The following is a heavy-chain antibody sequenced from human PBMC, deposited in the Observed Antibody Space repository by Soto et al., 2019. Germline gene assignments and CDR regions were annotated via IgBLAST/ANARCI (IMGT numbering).Heavy chain of an antibody. Sequence: PGGSLRLSCAASGFTFTSYWMSWVRQAPGKGLEWVSAISGSGGSTYYADSVKGRFTISRDNSKNTLYLQMNSLRAEDTAVYYCAMLGYSSGWYPQGYYYYGMAVWGQGTTVTVSS. J-gene: IGHJ6*02. CDR3: AMLGYSSGWYPQGYYYYGMAV. CDR1: GFTFTSYW. D-gene: IGHD6-19*01. CDR2: ISGSGGST. V-gene: IGHV3-23*01.